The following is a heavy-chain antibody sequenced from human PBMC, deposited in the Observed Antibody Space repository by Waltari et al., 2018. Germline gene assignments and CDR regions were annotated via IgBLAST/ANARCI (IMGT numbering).Heavy chain of an antibody. CDR3: ARELYYYDSSGYYYVPIDAFDI. Sequence: QVQLQQWGAGLLKPSETLSLTCAVYGGSFSGYYWSWIRQPPGKGLEWIGEINHSGSTNYNPALKSRVTISVDTSKNQFSLKLSSVTAADTAVYYCARELYYYDSSGYYYVPIDAFDIWGQGTMVTVSS. CDR2: INHSGST. CDR1: GGSFSGYY. D-gene: IGHD3-22*01. J-gene: IGHJ3*02. V-gene: IGHV4-34*01.